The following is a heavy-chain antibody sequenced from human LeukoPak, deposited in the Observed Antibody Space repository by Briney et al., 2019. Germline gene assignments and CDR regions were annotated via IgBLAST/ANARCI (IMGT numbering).Heavy chain of an antibody. Sequence: PSETLSLTCTVSGGSISSNSYYWGWIRQPPGKGLEWVGTVYYTGSTNYNPSLKSRVTISVDTSKNQFSLKLSSVTAADTAVYYCARHTAMVTSIDYWGQGTLVTVSS. J-gene: IGHJ4*02. V-gene: IGHV4-39*01. CDR1: GGSISSNSYY. D-gene: IGHD5-18*01. CDR2: VYYTGST. CDR3: ARHTAMVTSIDY.